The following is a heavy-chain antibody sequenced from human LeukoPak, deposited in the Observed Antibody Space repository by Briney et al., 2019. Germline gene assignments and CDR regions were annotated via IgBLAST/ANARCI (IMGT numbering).Heavy chain of an antibody. Sequence: SETLSLTCTVSSGSISTSNYYWGWVRQPPGKALEWIGNIFYSGSTYYSPSLKSRVTISVDTSKNQFSLKLSSVTAADTAVYYCARVAAYYYYYMDVWGKGTTVTVSS. CDR2: IFYSGST. CDR1: SGSISTSNYY. CDR3: ARVAAYYYYYMDV. D-gene: IGHD6-25*01. J-gene: IGHJ6*03. V-gene: IGHV4-39*07.